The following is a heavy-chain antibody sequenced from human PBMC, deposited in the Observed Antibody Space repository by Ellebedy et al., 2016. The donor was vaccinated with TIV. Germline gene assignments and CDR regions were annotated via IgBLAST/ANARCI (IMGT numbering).Heavy chain of an antibody. CDR1: GYNLATYD. J-gene: IGHJ5*02. CDR2: MDPDTGKT. CDR3: ARGGTKGENNWFDP. D-gene: IGHD3-10*01. V-gene: IGHV1-8*02. Sequence: AASVKVSCKASGYNLATYDVNWVRQATGQGLEWMGWMDPDTGKTGCGQKFQGRLTMTRNTSISTVYLELNSLTSKDTAVYYCARGGTKGENNWFDPWGQGTLVIVSS.